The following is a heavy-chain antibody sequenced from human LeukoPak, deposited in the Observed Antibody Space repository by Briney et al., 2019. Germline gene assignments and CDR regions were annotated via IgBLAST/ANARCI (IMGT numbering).Heavy chain of an antibody. CDR2: ITSSGNTI. Sequence: TGGSLRLSCAASGFTFSSYEMNWVCQAPGKGLEWIAYITSSGNTIHYADSVKGRFTISRDNANNSLCLQMNTLRAEDTAVYYCAKGEWDIVATNAFDVWGQGTMVTVSS. CDR3: AKGEWDIVATNAFDV. CDR1: GFTFSSYE. V-gene: IGHV3-48*03. J-gene: IGHJ3*01. D-gene: IGHD5-12*01.